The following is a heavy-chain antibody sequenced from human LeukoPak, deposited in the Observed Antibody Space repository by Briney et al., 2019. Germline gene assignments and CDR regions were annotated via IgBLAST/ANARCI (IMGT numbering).Heavy chain of an antibody. D-gene: IGHD2-2*01. CDR3: ARGMVVVVPAARGYDAFDI. CDR1: GGSISSSSYY. CDR2: IYYSGST. V-gene: IGHV4-39*01. Sequence: SETLSLTCTVSGGSISSSSYYWGWIRQPPGKGLEWIGSIYYSGSTYYNPSLKSRVTISVDTSKNQFSLKLSSVTAADTAVYYCARGMVVVVPAARGYDAFDIWGQGTMVTVSS. J-gene: IGHJ3*02.